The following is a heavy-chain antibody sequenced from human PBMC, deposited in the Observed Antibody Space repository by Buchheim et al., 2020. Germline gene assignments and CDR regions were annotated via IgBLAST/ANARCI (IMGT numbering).Heavy chain of an antibody. CDR3: AKNAVVGGVYFES. Sequence: EVQLLESGGGLVQPGGSLRLSCAASGFTFSNCLMNWVRQAPGKGQEWVSGITGSGDSTFFADSVKGRFTISRDNSKNTLYLQMNSLRAEDTALYYCAKNAVVGGVYFESWGQGT. V-gene: IGHV3-23*01. J-gene: IGHJ4*02. CDR1: GFTFSNCL. D-gene: IGHD2-15*01. CDR2: ITGSGDST.